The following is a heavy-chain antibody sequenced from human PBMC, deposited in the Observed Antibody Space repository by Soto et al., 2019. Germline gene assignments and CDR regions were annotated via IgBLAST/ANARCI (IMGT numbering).Heavy chain of an antibody. CDR2: IYYSGST. CDR3: ARGVLRYYDFWSGYPYYFDY. J-gene: IGHJ4*02. Sequence: SETLSLTCTVSGGSISSYYWSWIRQPPGKGLEWIGYIYYSGSTNYNPSIKSRVTISVDTSKNQFSLKLSSVTAADTAVYYCARGVLRYYDFWSGYPYYFDYWGQGTLVTVSS. V-gene: IGHV4-59*01. D-gene: IGHD3-3*01. CDR1: GGSISSYY.